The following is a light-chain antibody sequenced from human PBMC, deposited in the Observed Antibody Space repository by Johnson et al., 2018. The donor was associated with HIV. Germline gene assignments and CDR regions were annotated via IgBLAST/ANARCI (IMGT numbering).Light chain of an antibody. Sequence: QSVLTQPPSVSAAPGQKVTISCSGSSSNIGNNYVSWYQQFQGTAPKLLIYDNNKRPSGIPDRFSGSKSGTSATLGITGPQTGDEADYYCGTWDSSLSVYVFGTGTKVTVL. J-gene: IGLJ1*01. V-gene: IGLV1-51*01. CDR2: DNN. CDR1: SSNIGNNY. CDR3: GTWDSSLSVYV.